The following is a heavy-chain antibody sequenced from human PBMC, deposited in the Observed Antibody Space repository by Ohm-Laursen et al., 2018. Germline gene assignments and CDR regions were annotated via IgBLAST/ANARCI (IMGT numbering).Heavy chain of an antibody. CDR2: ISDHGSNI. V-gene: IGHV3-30*18. J-gene: IGHJ4*02. CDR1: GFTFSTYG. Sequence: RSLRLSCSASGFTFSTYGMHWVRQAPGKGLDWVALISDHGSNIYYADSVKGRFTISRDNSKNTLYLQMNSLRAEDTAVYYCAKDLWDGGYYDSSGYFDYWGQGTLVTVSS. D-gene: IGHD3-22*01. CDR3: AKDLWDGGYYDSSGYFDY.